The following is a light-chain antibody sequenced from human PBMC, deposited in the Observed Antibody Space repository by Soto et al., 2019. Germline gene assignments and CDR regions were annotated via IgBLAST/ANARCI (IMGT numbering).Light chain of an antibody. V-gene: IGLV1-40*01. CDR2: GNS. J-gene: IGLJ1*01. Sequence: QSVLTQPPSVSGAPGQTVTISCTGSSSNIGATYDVQWYQQLPGTAPKLLIYGNSNRPSGVPDRFSGSKSGTSASLAITGLQADDEADYYCQSYDSSLSAHYVFGAGTKLTV. CDR3: QSYDSSLSAHYV. CDR1: SSNIGATYD.